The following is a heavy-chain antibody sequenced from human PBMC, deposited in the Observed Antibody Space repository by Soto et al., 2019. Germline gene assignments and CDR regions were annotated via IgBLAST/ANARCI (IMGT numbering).Heavy chain of an antibody. CDR3: VRDLLGSGGHFDY. J-gene: IGHJ4*02. Sequence: GSLRLACAASVFIFSSFGMHWVRRAPGKGLEWVAHIWYDGSNTYYADSVKGRFTISRDNSRNTLYLQMNSLRAEDTSVYHCVRDLLGSGGHFDYWGQGTQVTVSS. V-gene: IGHV3-33*01. CDR1: VFIFSSFG. CDR2: IWYDGSNT. D-gene: IGHD7-27*01.